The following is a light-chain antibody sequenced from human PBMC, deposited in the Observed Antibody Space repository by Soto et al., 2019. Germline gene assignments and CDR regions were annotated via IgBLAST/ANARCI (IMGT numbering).Light chain of an antibody. V-gene: IGLV2-14*01. J-gene: IGLJ3*02. CDR1: SSDVGGYNY. CDR2: EVN. Sequence: QSVLTQPASVSGSPGQSITISCTGSSSDVGGYNYVSWYQQYPGKAPKLLIYEVNNRPSGISNRFSGSKSGNTASLTISGLQAEDEADYYCISYASRDTLLWVFGGGTKLTVL. CDR3: ISYASRDTLLWV.